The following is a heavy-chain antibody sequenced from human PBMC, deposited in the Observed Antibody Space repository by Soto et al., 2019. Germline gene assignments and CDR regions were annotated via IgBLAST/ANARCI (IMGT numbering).Heavy chain of an antibody. D-gene: IGHD6-13*01. V-gene: IGHV3-23*01. CDR3: AKVGPRTVYSSSWSTYYLDY. CDR2: MRGSGGST. J-gene: IGHJ4*02. Sequence: EVQLLESGGGLVQPGGSLRLSCAASGFTFSSYAMSWVRQAPGKGLECVSAMRGSGGSTYYADSVKGRFTISRDNSKNTLYLHMNSLRAEDTAVYYCAKVGPRTVYSSSWSTYYLDYWGQGTLVTVSS. CDR1: GFTFSSYA.